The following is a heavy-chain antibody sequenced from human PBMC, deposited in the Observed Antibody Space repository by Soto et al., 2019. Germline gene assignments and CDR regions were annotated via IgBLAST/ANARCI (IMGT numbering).Heavy chain of an antibody. J-gene: IGHJ4*02. V-gene: IGHV4-30-4*01. Sequence: SETLSLTCTVSGDSISSGEYYWSWIRQPPGKGLEWIGYIYYSGSTYYNPSLKSRVTISVDTSKNQFSLNLSSVTAADTAVYYCARELPEAVAHFDYWGQGTLVTVSS. D-gene: IGHD6-19*01. CDR2: IYYSGST. CDR3: ARELPEAVAHFDY. CDR1: GDSISSGEYY.